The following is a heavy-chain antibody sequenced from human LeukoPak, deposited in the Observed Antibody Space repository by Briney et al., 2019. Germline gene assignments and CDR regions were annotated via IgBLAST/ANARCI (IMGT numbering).Heavy chain of an antibody. CDR1: GYTFTGYY. V-gene: IGHV1-2*02. CDR3: ARLGATGALDI. Sequence: ASVKVSCKASGYTFTGYYMHWVRQAPGQGLEWMGWINPNSGGTNFAQKFQGRVTMTRDTSISTAYMEVSRLRSDDTAIYYCARLGATGALDIWGQGTMVTVSS. CDR2: INPNSGGT. J-gene: IGHJ3*02. D-gene: IGHD1-26*01.